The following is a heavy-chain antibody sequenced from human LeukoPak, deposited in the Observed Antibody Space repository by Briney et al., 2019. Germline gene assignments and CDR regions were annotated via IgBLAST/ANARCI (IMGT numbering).Heavy chain of an antibody. V-gene: IGHV4-4*07. D-gene: IGHD1/OR15-1a*01. CDR1: GGSISSYS. CDR3: ARSGGGTDYFDY. CDR2: IYTSGST. J-gene: IGHJ4*02. Sequence: SGTLSPTCTVSGGSISSYSWSWMRQPAGKGLEWIGRIYTSGSTNYNPSLKSRVTMSVDTSKNQFSLKLSSVTAADTAVYYCARSGGGTDYFDYWGQGTLVTVSS.